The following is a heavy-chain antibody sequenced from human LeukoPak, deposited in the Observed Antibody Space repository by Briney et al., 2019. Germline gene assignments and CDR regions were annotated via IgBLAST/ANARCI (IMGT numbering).Heavy chain of an antibody. J-gene: IGHJ4*02. CDR3: ARDWRSPSYFDY. V-gene: IGHV3-7*04. CDR2: INRDGSDK. CDR1: GFTFSDYW. Sequence: PGGSRRLSCAASGFTFSDYWMAWVRQAPRKGLEWVANINRDGSDKFYVDSVKGRFTISRDNAKNSLSLQMNSLRAEDTGVYYCARDWRSPSYFDYWGQGTLVTVSS.